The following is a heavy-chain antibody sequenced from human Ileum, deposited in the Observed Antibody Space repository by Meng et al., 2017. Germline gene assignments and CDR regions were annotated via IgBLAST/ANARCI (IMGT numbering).Heavy chain of an antibody. CDR3: ARTRRGSSGWYMGY. V-gene: IGHV4-34*01. CDR2: INHSGST. CDR1: GGSFSGYY. Sequence: HVQLQQCGSGLCSPSATLSLTCAVYGGSFSGYYWSWIRQPPGKGLEWIGEINHSGSTNYNPSLKSRVTISVDTSKNQFSLKLSSVTAADTAVYYCARTRRGSSGWYMGYWGQGTLVTVSS. D-gene: IGHD6-19*01. J-gene: IGHJ4*02.